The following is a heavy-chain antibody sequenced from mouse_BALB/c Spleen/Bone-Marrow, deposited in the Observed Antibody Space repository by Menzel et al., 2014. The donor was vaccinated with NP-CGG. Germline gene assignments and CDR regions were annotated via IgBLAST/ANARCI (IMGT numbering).Heavy chain of an antibody. Sequence: EVQGVESGGVFVQPGGSLKLSCAASGFTFSSYIMSWVRQTPEKRLEWVAYISHSGGSSYYLDTVKGRFTISRDNAKNTLYLQMSSLKSEDTAMYYCARRYGNYGNFDVWGAGTTVTVSS. D-gene: IGHD2-1*01. V-gene: IGHV5-12-2*01. CDR2: ISHSGGSS. CDR1: GFTFSSYI. J-gene: IGHJ1*01. CDR3: ARRYGNYGNFDV.